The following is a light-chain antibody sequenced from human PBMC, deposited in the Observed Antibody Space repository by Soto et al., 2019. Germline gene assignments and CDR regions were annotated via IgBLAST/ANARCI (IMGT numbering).Light chain of an antibody. CDR1: SSDVGGYDY. Sequence: QSALTQPASVSGSPGQSITISCTGTSSDVGGYDYVSWYQQYAGKAPKLTIYNVRNRPSGVSSRFSGSKSGNTASLTISGLQPEYEADYFCSSYTNSGTVLFGGGTKLTVL. CDR3: SSYTNSGTVL. V-gene: IGLV2-14*01. CDR2: NVR. J-gene: IGLJ2*01.